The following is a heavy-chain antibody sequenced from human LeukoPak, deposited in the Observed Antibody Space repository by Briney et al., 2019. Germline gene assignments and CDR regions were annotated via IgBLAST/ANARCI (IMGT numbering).Heavy chain of an antibody. CDR1: GGSISSGSYY. CDR3: ARDLPPGYSSSWYSGFDY. CDR2: IYISGST. Sequence: SQTLSLTCTVSGGSISSGSYYWSWIRQPAGKGLEWIGRIYISGSTNYNPSLKSRVTISVDTSKNQFSLKLSSVTAADTAVYYCARDLPPGYSSSWYSGFDYWGQGTLVTVSS. V-gene: IGHV4-61*02. D-gene: IGHD6-13*01. J-gene: IGHJ4*02.